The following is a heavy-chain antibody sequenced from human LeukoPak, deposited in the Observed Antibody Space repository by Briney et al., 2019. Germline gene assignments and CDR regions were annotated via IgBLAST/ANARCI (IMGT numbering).Heavy chain of an antibody. CDR1: GGSLSGFY. Sequence: SETLSLTCAVYGGSLSGFYWSWIRQPPGKGLEWIGEVSDRGGTNYNPSLMSRVTISIDKSKNQFSLRLTTVTAADTAVYYCARGDIGGSGVPMDVWGQGTTVTVSS. J-gene: IGHJ6*02. CDR2: VSDRGGT. D-gene: IGHD3-10*01. CDR3: ARGDIGGSGVPMDV. V-gene: IGHV4-34*01.